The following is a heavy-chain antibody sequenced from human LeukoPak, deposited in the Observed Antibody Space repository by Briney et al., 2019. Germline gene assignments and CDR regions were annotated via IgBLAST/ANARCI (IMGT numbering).Heavy chain of an antibody. J-gene: IGHJ6*03. CDR1: GGTFSSYA. V-gene: IGHV1-18*01. Sequence: ASVKVSCTASGGTFSSYAISWVRQAPGQGLEWMGWISAYNGNTNYAQKLQGRVTMTTDTSTSTAYMELRSLRSDDTAVYYCARLADYMDVWGKGTTVTVSS. CDR3: ARLADYMDV. CDR2: ISAYNGNT.